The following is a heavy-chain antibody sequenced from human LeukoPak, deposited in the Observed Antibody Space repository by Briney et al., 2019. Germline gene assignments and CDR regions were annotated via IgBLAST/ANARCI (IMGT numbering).Heavy chain of an antibody. CDR3: ASMDSSGWPYYYYYFMDV. D-gene: IGHD6-19*01. CDR1: GFIFSHYW. CDR2: IKPDGSEI. J-gene: IGHJ6*03. Sequence: GGSLRLSCAASGFIFSHYWMSWVRQAPGKGLEWVAHIKPDGSEIYYVDSVKGRFTISRDNAKDSLYLQMNSLRAEDTAVYFCASMDSSGWPYYYYYFMDVWGKGTTVTVSS. V-gene: IGHV3-7*01.